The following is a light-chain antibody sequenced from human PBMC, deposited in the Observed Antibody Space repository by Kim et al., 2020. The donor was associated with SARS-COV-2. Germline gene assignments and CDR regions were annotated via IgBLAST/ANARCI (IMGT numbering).Light chain of an antibody. V-gene: IGKV1-39*01. CDR1: QSISTF. CDR2: GAS. Sequence: ASVGERVTITCRASQSISTFLNWYQQKPGKAPKLLIYGASSLQSGVPSRFSGSGSGTDFTLTIRDLQPEDFATYSCQQSHSTPWTFGQGTKVYIK. CDR3: QQSHSTPWT. J-gene: IGKJ1*01.